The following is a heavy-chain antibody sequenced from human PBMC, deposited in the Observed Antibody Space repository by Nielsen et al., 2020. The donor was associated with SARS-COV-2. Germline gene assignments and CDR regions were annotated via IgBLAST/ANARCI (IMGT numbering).Heavy chain of an antibody. CDR1: GGSFSGYY. D-gene: IGHD3-10*01. Sequence: SETLSLTCAAYGGSFSGYYWSWIRQPPGKGLEWIGEINHSGSTNYNPSLKSRVTISVDTSKNQFSLKLSSVTAADTAVYYCARGSISMVRGVIQNYYYYYGMDVWGQGTTVTVPS. V-gene: IGHV4-34*01. CDR3: ARGSISMVRGVIQNYYYYYGMDV. J-gene: IGHJ6*02. CDR2: INHSGST.